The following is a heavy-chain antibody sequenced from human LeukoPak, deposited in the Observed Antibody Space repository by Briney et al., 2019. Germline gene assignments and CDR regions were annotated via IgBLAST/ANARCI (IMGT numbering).Heavy chain of an antibody. J-gene: IGHJ5*02. CDR2: ISGSGGST. Sequence: PGGSLRLSCAASGFTFSSYAMSWVRQAPGKGLGWVSAISGSGGSTYYADSVKGRFTISRNNSKNTLYLQMNSLRAEDTAVYYCAKDLSRAVAADWFDPWDQGSLVTVSS. CDR1: GFTFSSYA. CDR3: AKDLSRAVAADWFDP. D-gene: IGHD6-19*01. V-gene: IGHV3-23*01.